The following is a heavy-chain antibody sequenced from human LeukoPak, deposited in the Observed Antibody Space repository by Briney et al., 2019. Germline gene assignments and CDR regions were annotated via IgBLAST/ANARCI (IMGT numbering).Heavy chain of an antibody. CDR1: GFTFSSYW. J-gene: IGHJ4*02. Sequence: PGGSLRLSCAASGFTFSSYWMSWVRQAPGKGLEWVANIKQDGSEKYYVDSVKGGFTISRDNAKNSLFLQMNSLRAEDTAVYYCVRVLAATPAFDYWGRGTLVTVSS. CDR2: IKQDGSEK. CDR3: VRVLAATPAFDY. D-gene: IGHD2-15*01. V-gene: IGHV3-7*04.